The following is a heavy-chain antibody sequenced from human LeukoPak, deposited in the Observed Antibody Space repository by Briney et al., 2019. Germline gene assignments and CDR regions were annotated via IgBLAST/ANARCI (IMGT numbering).Heavy chain of an antibody. CDR2: ISSSSSYI. J-gene: IGHJ5*02. Sequence: GGSLRLSCAASGFTFSSYSMNWVREAPGKGLEWVSSISSSSSYIYYADSVKGRFTISRDNAKNSLYLQMNSLRAEDTAVYYCARACCSSTSQTGWFDPWGQGTLVTVSS. CDR3: ARACCSSTSQTGWFDP. V-gene: IGHV3-21*01. CDR1: GFTFSSYS. D-gene: IGHD2-2*01.